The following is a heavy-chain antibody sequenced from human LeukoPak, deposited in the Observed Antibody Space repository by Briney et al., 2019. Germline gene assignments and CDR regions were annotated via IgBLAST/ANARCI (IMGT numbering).Heavy chain of an antibody. CDR3: ARKDYGSGSFSRSFDY. Sequence: SQTLSLTCTVSGGSISSGGYYWSWIRQPAGKGLEWIGRIYTSGSANYNSSLKSRVTISVDKSKNQFSLKLSSVTAADTAMYYCARKDYGSGSFSRSFDYWGQGTLVTVSS. V-gene: IGHV4-61*02. J-gene: IGHJ4*02. CDR1: GGSISSGGYY. D-gene: IGHD3-10*01. CDR2: IYTSGSA.